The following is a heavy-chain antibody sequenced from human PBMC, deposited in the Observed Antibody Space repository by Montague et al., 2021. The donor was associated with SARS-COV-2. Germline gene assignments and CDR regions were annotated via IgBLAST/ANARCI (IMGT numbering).Heavy chain of an antibody. CDR3: AHRRGLLLSNAFDI. D-gene: IGHD1-26*01. CDR2: IDWDNDN. CDR1: GFSLSTSGVC. Sequence: PALVKPTQTLTLTCTFSGFSLSTSGVCVGWIRQPPGKALDWLALIDWDNDNPYSPSLKTRLTITKDTSKNQVVLTMTNMDPVDTATYYCAHRRGLLLSNAFDIWGQGTMVTVSS. V-gene: IGHV2-5*02. J-gene: IGHJ3*02.